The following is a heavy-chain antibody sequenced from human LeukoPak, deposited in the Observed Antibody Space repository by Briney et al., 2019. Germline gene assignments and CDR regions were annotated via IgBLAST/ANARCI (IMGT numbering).Heavy chain of an antibody. J-gene: IGHJ4*02. Sequence: SVNVSCKASGGTFSSYAISWVRQAPGQGLEWMGGIIPIFGTANYAQKFQGRVTITADESTSTAYMELSSLRSEDTAVYYCARDGDCSGGSCSFDYWGQGTLVTVSS. CDR1: GGTFSSYA. D-gene: IGHD2-15*01. CDR3: ARDGDCSGGSCSFDY. CDR2: IIPIFGTA. V-gene: IGHV1-69*13.